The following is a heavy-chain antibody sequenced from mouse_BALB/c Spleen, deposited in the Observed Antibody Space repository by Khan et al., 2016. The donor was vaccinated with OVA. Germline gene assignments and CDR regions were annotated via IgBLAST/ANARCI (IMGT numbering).Heavy chain of an antibody. CDR3: ARGYYGYLDY. V-gene: IGHV1S56*01. Sequence: QVQLQQSGPELVRPGASVKMSCKASGYTLTSYYIHWVKQRPGQGLEWIGWIYPVDGSSKYNEKFKGKSTLTADKSSSTAYMSLSSLTSEDSAIYFCARGYYGYLDYWGQGTTLTVSS. J-gene: IGHJ2*01. CDR1: GYTLTSYY. D-gene: IGHD1-1*01. CDR2: IYPVDGSS.